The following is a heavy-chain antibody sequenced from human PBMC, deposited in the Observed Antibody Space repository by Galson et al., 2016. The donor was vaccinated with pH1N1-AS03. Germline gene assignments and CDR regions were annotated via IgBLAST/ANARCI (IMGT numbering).Heavy chain of an antibody. CDR2: IYPGDSDT. CDR1: GYNLTDYW. V-gene: IGHV5-51*01. Sequence: QSGAEVKKPGESLKISCKGSGYNLTDYWIGWVRQMPGEGLEWMGIIYPGDSDTRYSPSFRGQVTISADKSISTAYLQWSSLKASDTAMYYCARLTLSSGWPCDYWGQGTLVTVSS. CDR3: ARLTLSSGWPCDY. D-gene: IGHD6-19*01. J-gene: IGHJ4*01.